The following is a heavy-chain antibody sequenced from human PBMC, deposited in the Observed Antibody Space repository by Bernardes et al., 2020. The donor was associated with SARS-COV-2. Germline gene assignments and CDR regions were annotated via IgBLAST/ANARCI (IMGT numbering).Heavy chain of an antibody. CDR2: INPKSGGT. CDR1: GYPFTGYY. Sequence: ASVKVSCKASGYPFTGYYIHWVRQAPGQGLEWMGWINPKSGGTNYAQRFQGRVTMTRDTSISTAYMELSSLRSEDTAVYYCARSGFDPWGQGTLVTVSS. J-gene: IGHJ5*02. CDR3: ARSGFDP. V-gene: IGHV1-2*02.